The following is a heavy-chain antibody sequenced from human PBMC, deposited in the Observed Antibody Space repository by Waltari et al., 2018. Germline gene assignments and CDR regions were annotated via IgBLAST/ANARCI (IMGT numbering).Heavy chain of an antibody. D-gene: IGHD2-15*01. CDR2: VNTADGET. CDR3: VVGGYCSPSICPWDY. J-gene: IGHJ4*02. Sequence: EVQVVQSGAEVKKPGATVKISCKASGYTFTDFYIHWLQLAPGKGLEWMGRVNTADGETMYGMHFRDRITMTADTSTNTAYMELSSLRSADTAVYYCVVGGYCSPSICPWDYWGQGTLVTVSS. CDR1: GYTFTDFY. V-gene: IGHV1-69-2*01.